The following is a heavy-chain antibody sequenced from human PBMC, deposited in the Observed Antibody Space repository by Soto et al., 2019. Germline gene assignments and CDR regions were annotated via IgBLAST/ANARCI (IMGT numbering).Heavy chain of an antibody. Sequence: RASVKVSCKASCYTFSNFCVTWVRRAPGQGLEWMGWFSAYTVTPNYAQKFQGRVTMTIDTSTSTAYMVLRRLTSHHTAFYYFARIIPGVEAWFDPWGQGTLVSVSS. CDR2: FSAYTVTP. D-gene: IGHD2-2*01. J-gene: IGHJ5*02. V-gene: IGHV1-18*01. CDR3: ARIIPGVEAWFDP. CDR1: CYTFSNFC.